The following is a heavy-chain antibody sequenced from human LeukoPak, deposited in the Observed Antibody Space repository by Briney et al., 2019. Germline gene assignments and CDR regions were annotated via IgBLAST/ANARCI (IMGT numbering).Heavy chain of an antibody. CDR3: AKDLFPLGRYYYDSRGYRPRTTAFDI. Sequence: GGSLRLSCAASGFTFNTYELNWVRQAPGKGLEWLAHISNSGDTIHYATSVEDRFTISRDNAKNSVYLQMNSLRAEDTAVYYCAKDLFPLGRYYYDSRGYRPRTTAFDIWGQGTMVTVSS. D-gene: IGHD3-22*01. CDR2: ISNSGDTI. J-gene: IGHJ3*02. V-gene: IGHV3-48*03. CDR1: GFTFNTYE.